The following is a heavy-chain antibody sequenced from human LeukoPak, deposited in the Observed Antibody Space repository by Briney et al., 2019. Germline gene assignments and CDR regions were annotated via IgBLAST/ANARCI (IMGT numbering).Heavy chain of an antibody. CDR3: ARRTSGAFAI. CDR1: GFPFSDHE. V-gene: IGHV3-48*03. J-gene: IGHJ3*02. CDR2: ISSSGSDK. Sequence: QPGGSLRLSCAASGFPFSDHEMNWVRRAPGKGLEWVSYISSSGSDKYYPDSVKGRFTISRDNAKNSLYLQMNSLRAEDTAVYYCARRTSGAFAIWGQGTKVTVSS.